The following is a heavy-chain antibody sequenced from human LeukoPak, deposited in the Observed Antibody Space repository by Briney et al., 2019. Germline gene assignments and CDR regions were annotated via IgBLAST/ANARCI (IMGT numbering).Heavy chain of an antibody. V-gene: IGHV3-15*01. CDR2: VTDGGTT. D-gene: IGHD3-10*01. CDR3: TTDNVRGV. Sequence: GGSLRLSCAASGVTVNTAWMSWVRQAPGKGLEWVGRVTDGGTTEYAAPVKGRFTISIDDSKNTLYLQMSGLKSEDTGVYYCTTDNVRGVWGQGILVTVSS. J-gene: IGHJ4*02. CDR1: GVTVNTAW.